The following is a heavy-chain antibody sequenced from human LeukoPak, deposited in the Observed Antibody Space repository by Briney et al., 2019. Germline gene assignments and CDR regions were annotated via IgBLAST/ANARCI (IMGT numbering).Heavy chain of an antibody. J-gene: IGHJ6*03. V-gene: IGHV1-18*01. CDR3: AREVPAAGTPLGYYYYMDV. D-gene: IGHD6-13*01. Sequence: GASVKVSCXASDYTFTSYGISWVRQAPGQGLEWMGWISAYNGNTNYAQKLQGRVTMTTDTSTSTAYMELRSLRSDDTAVYYCAREVPAAGTPLGYYYYMDVWGKGTTVTVSS. CDR2: ISAYNGNT. CDR1: DYTFTSYG.